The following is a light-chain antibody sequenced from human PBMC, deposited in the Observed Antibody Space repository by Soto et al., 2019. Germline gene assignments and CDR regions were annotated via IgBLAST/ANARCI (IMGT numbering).Light chain of an antibody. CDR1: SSNIGAVYD. J-gene: IGLJ2*01. CDR3: QSYDGTLTSVV. CDR2: GQN. Sequence: QSVLTQPPSALGVPGQRVTIACTGSSSNIGAVYDVHWYQQVPGSAPQLLIYGQNNRPSGVPDRFSGSKSGTSASLAITGLQAEDEADYYCQSYDGTLTSVVFGGGTKLTVL. V-gene: IGLV1-40*01.